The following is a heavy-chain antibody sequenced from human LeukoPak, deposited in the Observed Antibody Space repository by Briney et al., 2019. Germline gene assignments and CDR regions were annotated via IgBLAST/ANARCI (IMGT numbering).Heavy chain of an antibody. CDR1: GFTFSSYS. Sequence: GGSLRLSCAASGFTFSSYSMNWVRQAPGKGLEWVSSISSSSSYIYYADSVKGRFTISRDNAKNSLYLQMNSLRAEDTAVYYCASHGRLVGATTVFDYWGQGTLVTVSS. CDR3: ASHGRLVGATTVFDY. CDR2: ISSSSSYI. J-gene: IGHJ4*02. D-gene: IGHD1-26*01. V-gene: IGHV3-21*01.